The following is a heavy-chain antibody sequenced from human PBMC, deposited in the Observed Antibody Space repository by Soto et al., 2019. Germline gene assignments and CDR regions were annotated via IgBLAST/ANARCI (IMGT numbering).Heavy chain of an antibody. CDR3: ARGKIAAAGTPY. CDR1: GGSISSYY. V-gene: IGHV4-59*01. J-gene: IGHJ4*02. Sequence: LSLTCTVSGGSISSYYWSWIRQPPGKGLEWIGYIYYSGSTNYNPSLKSRVTISVDTSKNQFSLKLSSVTAADTAVYYCARGKIAAAGTPYWGQGTLVTVSS. D-gene: IGHD6-13*01. CDR2: IYYSGST.